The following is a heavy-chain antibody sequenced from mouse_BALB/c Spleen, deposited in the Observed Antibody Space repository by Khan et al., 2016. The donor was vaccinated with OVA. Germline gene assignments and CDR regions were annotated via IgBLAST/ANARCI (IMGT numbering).Heavy chain of an antibody. CDR1: GYTFITAG. CDR2: INTHSGVP. Sequence: QVRLQQSAPELKKPGETVRISCKASGYTFITAGMQWVQKMPGKGLKWIGWINTHSGVPKYAEDFKGRFAFSLVTSASTAYLQISNLKNEDTATDFGASAYGYGWYFDVRGAGTTDTFSS. CDR3: ASAYGYGWYFDV. J-gene: IGHJ1*01. V-gene: IGHV9-4*02. D-gene: IGHD2-2*01.